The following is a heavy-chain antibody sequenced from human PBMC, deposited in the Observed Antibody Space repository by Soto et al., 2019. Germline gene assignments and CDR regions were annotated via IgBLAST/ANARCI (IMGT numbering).Heavy chain of an antibody. CDR3: ARDQTYAPDY. J-gene: IGHJ4*02. CDR2: INSDGSST. V-gene: IGHV3-74*01. Sequence: PGGSLRISFASSGFTFNIYWMAWVRQAPGKGLVWVSRINSDGSSTTYADSVKGRFTISRDNAKNTLYLQMNSLRAEDTAVYYCARDQTYAPDYWGQGTLLSVSS. CDR1: GFTFNIYW. D-gene: IGHD4-17*01.